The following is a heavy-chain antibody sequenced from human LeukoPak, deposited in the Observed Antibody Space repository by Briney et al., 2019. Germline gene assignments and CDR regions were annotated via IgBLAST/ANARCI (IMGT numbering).Heavy chain of an antibody. Sequence: GGSLRLSCAASGFTFSSYWMSWVRQAPGKGLVWVANIKQDGSEKYYVDSVKGRFTISRDNAKNSLYLQMNSLRAEDTAVYYCATGLRLYYFDYWGQGTLVTVSS. CDR3: ATGLRLYYFDY. CDR1: GFTFSSYW. D-gene: IGHD4-17*01. CDR2: IKQDGSEK. J-gene: IGHJ4*02. V-gene: IGHV3-7*01.